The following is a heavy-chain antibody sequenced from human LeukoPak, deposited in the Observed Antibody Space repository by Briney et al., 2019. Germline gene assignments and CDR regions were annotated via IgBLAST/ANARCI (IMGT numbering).Heavy chain of an antibody. D-gene: IGHD4-17*01. J-gene: IGHJ3*02. Sequence: GGSLRLSCAASGFTFSSYSMNWVRQAPGKGLEWVSSISSSSSYIYYADSVKGRFTISRDNAKNSLYLQMNSLRAEDTAVYYCARTVTNDGDHAFDIWGQGTMVTVSS. CDR1: GFTFSSYS. CDR2: ISSSSSYI. CDR3: ARTVTNDGDHAFDI. V-gene: IGHV3-21*01.